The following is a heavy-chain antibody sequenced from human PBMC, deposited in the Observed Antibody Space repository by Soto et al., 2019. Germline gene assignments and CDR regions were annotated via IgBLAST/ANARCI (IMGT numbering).Heavy chain of an antibody. CDR3: ASIGGTLYYYYGMDV. V-gene: IGHV4-39*01. CDR1: GGSISSSSYY. J-gene: IGHJ6*02. CDR2: IYYSGST. D-gene: IGHD2-15*01. Sequence: SETLSLTCTVSGGSISSSSYYWGWIRQPPGKGLEWIVSIYYSGSTYYNPSLKSRVTISVDTSKNQFSLKLSSVTAADTAVYYCASIGGTLYYYYGMDVWGQGTTVTVSS.